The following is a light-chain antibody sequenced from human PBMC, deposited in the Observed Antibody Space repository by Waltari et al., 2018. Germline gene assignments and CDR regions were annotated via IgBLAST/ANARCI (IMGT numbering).Light chain of an antibody. CDR2: RNN. CDR1: SSNIGSNT. V-gene: IGLV1-44*01. Sequence: QSVLTQPPSASGTPGQRVTISCSGSSSNIGSNTVNWYQQLPGTAPKLLIYRNNPRPSGVPDRFSGSKSGTSASLAISGLQSEDEADYYCAAWDDSLNALVFGGGTKLTVL. J-gene: IGLJ2*01. CDR3: AAWDDSLNALV.